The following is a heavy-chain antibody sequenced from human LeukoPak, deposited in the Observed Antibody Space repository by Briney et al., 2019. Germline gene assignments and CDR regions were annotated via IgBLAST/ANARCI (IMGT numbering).Heavy chain of an antibody. CDR1: GYSISSGYY. CDR3: AREGKDPAPKWFDP. V-gene: IGHV4-38-2*02. CDR2: IYHSGST. D-gene: IGHD2-15*01. J-gene: IGHJ5*02. Sequence: SETLSLTCTVSGYSISSGYYWGWIRQPPGKGLEWIGSIYHSGSTYYNPSLKSRVTISVDKSKNQFSLKLSSVTAADTAVYYCAREGKDPAPKWFDPWGQGTLVTVSS.